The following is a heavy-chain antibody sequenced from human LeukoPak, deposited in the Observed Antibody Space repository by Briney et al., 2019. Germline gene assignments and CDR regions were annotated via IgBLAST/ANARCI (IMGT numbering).Heavy chain of an antibody. V-gene: IGHV3-30*18. J-gene: IGHJ3*01. Sequence: QPGRSLILSCAASRFTFSNYGMHWVRQAPGRGLEWVAVISYDGGDQYYTDSVKGRFTTSRDNSKNTLYLQMNSLRAEDTAVYYCAKGYSYGTVYVFDDWGQGTMVTVSS. CDR3: AKGYSYGTVYVFDD. CDR1: RFTFSNYG. CDR2: ISYDGGDQ. D-gene: IGHD5-18*01.